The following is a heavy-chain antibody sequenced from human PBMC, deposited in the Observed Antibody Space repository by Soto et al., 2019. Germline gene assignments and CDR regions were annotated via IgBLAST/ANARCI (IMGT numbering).Heavy chain of an antibody. CDR2: IYYSGST. D-gene: IGHD3-3*01. CDR3: ARLPRHHHDLWPGYHWPARTWFDT. J-gene: IGHJ5*02. V-gene: IGHV4-39*01. CDR1: GGSISSSSYY. Sequence: SETLSLTCTVSGGSISSSSYYWGWIRQPPGKGLEWIGSIYYSGSTYYNPSLKSRVTISVDTSKNQFSLKLSSVTAADTAVYYCARLPRHHHDLWPGYHWPARTWFDTWGQGTLVTVSS.